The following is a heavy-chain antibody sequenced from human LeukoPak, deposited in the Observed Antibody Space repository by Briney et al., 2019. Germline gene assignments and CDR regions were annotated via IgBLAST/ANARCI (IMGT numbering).Heavy chain of an antibody. CDR3: ARGVYSYGLSWFDY. D-gene: IGHD5-18*01. V-gene: IGHV1-8*01. J-gene: IGHJ4*02. CDR1: GYTFTSYD. Sequence: GASVKVSCKASGYTFTSYDINWVRQATGQGLEWMGWITPNSGNTGYAQKFQGRVTMTRNTSISTAYMELSSLRSEDTAVYCCARGVYSYGLSWFDYWGQGTLVTVSS. CDR2: ITPNSGNT.